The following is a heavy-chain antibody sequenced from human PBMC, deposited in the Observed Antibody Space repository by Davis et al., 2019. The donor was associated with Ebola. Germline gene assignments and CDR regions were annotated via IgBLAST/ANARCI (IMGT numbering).Heavy chain of an antibody. CDR2: IKQDGSEK. CDR3: ARERWLQLDYFDY. Sequence: GGFLRLSCAASGFTFNKYWMTWVRQAPGKGLEWVANIKQDGSEKYYVDSVKGRFTISRDNTKNSLYLQMNSLRAEDTAVYYCARERWLQLDYFDYWGQGTLVTVSS. J-gene: IGHJ4*02. D-gene: IGHD5-24*01. V-gene: IGHV3-7*03. CDR1: GFTFNKYW.